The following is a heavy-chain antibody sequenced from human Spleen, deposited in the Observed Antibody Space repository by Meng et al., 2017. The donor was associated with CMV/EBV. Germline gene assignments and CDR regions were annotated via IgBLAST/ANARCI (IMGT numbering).Heavy chain of an antibody. Sequence: SVKVSCKTSGYTFSTYNINWVRQAPGQGFEWMGWISTYNGNTNYAHKFQGRVTVTTDPSTSTAYMELRSLRSDDTAVYYCSLNWGFDYWGQGTLVTVSS. D-gene: IGHD7-27*01. CDR1: GYTFSTYN. CDR2: ISTYNGNT. J-gene: IGHJ4*02. V-gene: IGHV1-18*01. CDR3: SLNWGFDY.